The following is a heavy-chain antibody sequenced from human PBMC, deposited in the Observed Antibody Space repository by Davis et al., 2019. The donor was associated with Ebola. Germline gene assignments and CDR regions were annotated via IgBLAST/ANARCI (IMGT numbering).Heavy chain of an antibody. V-gene: IGHV1-69*13. CDR3: ARVFPDYYDSSGYFDY. D-gene: IGHD3-22*01. Sequence: SVKVSCKASGGTFSSYAISWVRQAPGQGLEWMGGIIPIFGTANYAQKFQGRVTITADESTSTAYMELSSLRSEDTAVYYCARVFPDYYDSSGYFDYWGQGTLVTVSS. J-gene: IGHJ4*02. CDR2: IIPIFGTA. CDR1: GGTFSSYA.